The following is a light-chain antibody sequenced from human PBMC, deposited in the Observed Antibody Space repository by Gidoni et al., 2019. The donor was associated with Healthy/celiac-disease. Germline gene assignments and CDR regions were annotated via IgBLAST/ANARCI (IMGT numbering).Light chain of an antibody. V-gene: IGKV3-11*01. CDR3: QQRSNWPLIT. CDR1: QSVSSY. J-gene: IGKJ5*01. CDR2: DAS. Sequence: EIVLTQSPATLSLSPGERATLSCRASQSVSSYLAWYQQKPGQAPRLLIYDASNRATGIPARFSGSGSGTDFTLTISSLEPEDLAVYYCQQRSNWPLITFXQXTRLEIK.